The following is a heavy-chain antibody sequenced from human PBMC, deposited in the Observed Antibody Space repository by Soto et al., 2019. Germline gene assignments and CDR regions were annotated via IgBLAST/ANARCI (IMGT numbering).Heavy chain of an antibody. CDR3: AKCPTDHQLGYCSSTSCSRGYYFDY. J-gene: IGHJ4*02. V-gene: IGHV3-23*01. CDR1: GFTFSSYA. CDR2: ISGSGGST. D-gene: IGHD2-2*01. Sequence: PGGSLRLSCAASGFTFSSYAMSWVRQAPGKGLEWVSAISGSGGSTYYADSVKGRFTISRDNSKNTLYLQMNSLRAEDTAVYYCAKCPTDHQLGYCSSTSCSRGYYFDYWGQGTLVTVSS.